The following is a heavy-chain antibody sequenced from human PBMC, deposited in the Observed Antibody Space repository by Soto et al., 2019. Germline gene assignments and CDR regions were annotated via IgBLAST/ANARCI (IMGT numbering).Heavy chain of an antibody. D-gene: IGHD3-9*01. Sequence: PSETLSLTCTVSGGSISSYYWSWIRQPPGKGLEWIGYIYYSGSTNYNPSPKSRVTISVDTSKNQFSLKLSSVTAADTAVYYCARASGRYDILTGYYTEYGMDVWGQGTTVTVSS. CDR1: GGSISSYY. CDR3: ARASGRYDILTGYYTEYGMDV. J-gene: IGHJ6*02. V-gene: IGHV4-59*01. CDR2: IYYSGST.